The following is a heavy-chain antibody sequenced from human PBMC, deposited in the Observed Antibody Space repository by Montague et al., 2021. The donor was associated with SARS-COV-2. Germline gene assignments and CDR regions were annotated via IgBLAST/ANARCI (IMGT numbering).Heavy chain of an antibody. CDR2: IEASTGNA. V-gene: IGHV4-61*02. Sequence: TLSLTCTVSGASINTGPYYWSWIRQPAGGGLEWIGRIEASTGNAKYNPSLNGRATLSLDTSRNHFSLRLSSVTAADTAVYYCARGAPGYWGQGTLVTVSS. CDR1: GASINTGPYY. CDR3: ARGAPGY. J-gene: IGHJ4*02. D-gene: IGHD1-1*01.